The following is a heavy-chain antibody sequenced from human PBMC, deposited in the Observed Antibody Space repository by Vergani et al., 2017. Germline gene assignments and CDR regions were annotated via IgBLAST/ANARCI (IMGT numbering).Heavy chain of an antibody. CDR2: VSGSGGST. V-gene: IGHV3-23*01. J-gene: IGHJ4*02. D-gene: IGHD5-12*01. CDR3: ARDRGIVATIGPYYFDY. Sequence: EVQLLESGGGLVQPGGSLRLSCAASGFTFSNYAMSWVRQAPGKGLEWVSTVSGSGGSTYYADSVKGRFTISRDNSKNTLYLQMNSLRAEDTAVYYCARDRGIVATIGPYYFDYWGQGTLVTVSS. CDR1: GFTFSNYA.